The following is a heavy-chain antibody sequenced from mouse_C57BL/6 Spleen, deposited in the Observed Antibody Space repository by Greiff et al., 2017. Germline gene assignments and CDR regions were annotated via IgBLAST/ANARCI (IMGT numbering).Heavy chain of an antibody. CDR1: GYAFSSYW. CDR2: IYPGDGDT. V-gene: IGHV1-80*01. D-gene: IGHD1-1*01. J-gene: IGHJ4*01. Sequence: VQLQQSGAELVKPGASVKISCKASGYAFSSYWMNWVKQRPGKGLEWIGQIYPGDGDTNYNGKFKGKATLTADKSSSTAYMQLSSLTSEDSAVYFCARGNYYGSSHAMDYWGQGTSVTVSS. CDR3: ARGNYYGSSHAMDY.